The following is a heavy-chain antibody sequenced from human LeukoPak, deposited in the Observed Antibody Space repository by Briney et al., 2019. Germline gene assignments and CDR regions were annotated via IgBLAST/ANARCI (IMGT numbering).Heavy chain of an antibody. CDR2: ISWNSGSI. J-gene: IGHJ4*02. CDR1: VFTFDDYG. Sequence: PGGSLRLSCAASVFTFDDYGMHWVRQAPGKGLEWVSGISWNSGSIGYAGSVKGRFTISRDNAKNSLYLQMNSLRAEDTALYYCAKDLSGKGREYGNGFDCWGQGTLVTASS. V-gene: IGHV3-9*01. CDR3: AKDLSGKGREYGNGFDC. D-gene: IGHD2/OR15-2a*01.